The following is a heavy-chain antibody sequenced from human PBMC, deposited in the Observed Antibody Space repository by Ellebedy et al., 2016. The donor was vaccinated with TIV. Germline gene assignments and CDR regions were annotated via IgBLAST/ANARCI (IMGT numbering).Heavy chain of an antibody. CDR2: IGTSGAT. V-gene: IGHV3-13*01. D-gene: IGHD3-22*01. J-gene: IGHJ3*02. CDR1: GFTFSDYD. CDR3: ARCSGYYNDAFDT. Sequence: GESLKISXAASGFTFSDYDMHWVRQVPGKGLEWVGSIGTSGATYYGGSVKGRFTISRENAKSSLSLQMNSLRAGDTALYYCARCSGYYNDAFDTWGPGTKVTVSS.